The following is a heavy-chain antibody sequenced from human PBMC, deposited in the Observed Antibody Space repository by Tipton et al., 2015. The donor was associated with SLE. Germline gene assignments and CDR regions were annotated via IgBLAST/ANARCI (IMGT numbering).Heavy chain of an antibody. V-gene: IGHV4-61*01. CDR2: INHSGST. CDR3: ARGGYYYYMDV. CDR1: GGSVSSGSYY. D-gene: IGHD3-16*01. Sequence: LRLSCTVSGGSVSSGSYYWSWIRQPPGKGLEWIGEINHSGSTNYNPSLKSRVTISVDTSKNQFSLKLSSVTAADTAVYYCARGGYYYYMDVWGKGTTVTVSS. J-gene: IGHJ6*03.